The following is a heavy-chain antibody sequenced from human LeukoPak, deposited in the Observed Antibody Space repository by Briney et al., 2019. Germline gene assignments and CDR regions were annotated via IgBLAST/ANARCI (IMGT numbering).Heavy chain of an antibody. CDR1: GFTFSSYA. CDR3: ARDYYDSSGYLVDY. D-gene: IGHD3-22*01. CDR2: ISYDGSNK. J-gene: IGHJ4*02. Sequence: PGRSLRLSCAASGFTFSSYAMHWVRQAPGKGLEWVSVISYDGSNKYYADSVKGRFTISRDNSKNTMYLQMNRLRAEDTAVYYCARDYYDSSGYLVDYWGQGTLVTVSS. V-gene: IGHV3-30-3*01.